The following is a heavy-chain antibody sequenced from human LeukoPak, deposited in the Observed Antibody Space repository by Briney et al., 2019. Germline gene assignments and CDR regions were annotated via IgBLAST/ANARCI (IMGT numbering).Heavy chain of an antibody. CDR2: IIPIFGTA. CDR1: GGTFSSYA. Sequence: SVKVSCKASGGTFSSYAISWVRQAPGQGLEWMGGIIPIFGTANYAQKFQGRVTITADESTSTAYMELSSLRSEDTAAYYCARLGRDYYDSSGYYAPFDYWGQGTLVTVSS. J-gene: IGHJ4*02. V-gene: IGHV1-69*13. CDR3: ARLGRDYYDSSGYYAPFDY. D-gene: IGHD3-22*01.